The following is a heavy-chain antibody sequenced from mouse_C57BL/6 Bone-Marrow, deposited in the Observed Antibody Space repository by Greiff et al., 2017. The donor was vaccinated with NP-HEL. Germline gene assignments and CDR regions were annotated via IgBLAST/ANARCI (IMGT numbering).Heavy chain of an antibody. D-gene: IGHD2-1*01. CDR3: ARHGCNYDYAMDY. V-gene: IGHV5-6*01. J-gene: IGHJ4*01. CDR1: GFTFSSYG. CDR2: ISSGGSYT. Sequence: VQLKESGGDLVKPGGSLKLSCAASGFTFSSYGMSWVRQTPDKRLEWVATISSGGSYTYYPDSVKGRFTISRDNAKNTLYLQMSSLKSEDTAMYYCARHGCNYDYAMDYWGQGTSVPVSS.